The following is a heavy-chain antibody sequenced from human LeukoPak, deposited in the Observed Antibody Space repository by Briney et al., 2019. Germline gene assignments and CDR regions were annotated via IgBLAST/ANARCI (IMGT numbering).Heavy chain of an antibody. CDR1: GYTFTSYG. J-gene: IGHJ3*02. Sequence: ASVKVSCKASGYTFTSYGISWVRQAPGQGLEWMGWISAYNGNTNYAQKLQGRVTMTTDTSTSTAYMELRSLRSDDTAVYYCARVRRLAQPNCSGGSCCSGAFDIWGQGTMVTVSS. V-gene: IGHV1-18*01. CDR3: ARVRRLAQPNCSGGSCCSGAFDI. CDR2: ISAYNGNT. D-gene: IGHD2-15*01.